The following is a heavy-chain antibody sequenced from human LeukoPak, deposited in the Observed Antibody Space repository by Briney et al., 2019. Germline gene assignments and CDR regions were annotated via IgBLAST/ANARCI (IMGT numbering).Heavy chain of an antibody. CDR1: GFTFSSYE. Sequence: GGSLRLSYAASGFTFSSYEMNWVRQTPGKGLEWVSYISSSGSTIYYADSVKGRFTISRDNAKNSLYLQMNSLRAEDSAVYYCARDFGGFGELLPGYFDYWGQGTLVTVSS. D-gene: IGHD3-10*01. V-gene: IGHV3-48*03. CDR3: ARDFGGFGELLPGYFDY. J-gene: IGHJ4*02. CDR2: ISSSGSTI.